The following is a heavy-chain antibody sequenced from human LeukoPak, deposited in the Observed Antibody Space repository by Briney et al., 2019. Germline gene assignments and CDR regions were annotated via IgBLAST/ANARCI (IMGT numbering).Heavy chain of an antibody. Sequence: SETLSLTCTVSGGSIRTSDYYWGCIRQPPGKGLEWIGNIYYSGSTYYIEPLKSRVTISVGTSKNQFSLKVNSVTAADTAVYYCASTSVATKNAFDIWGQGTMVTVSS. J-gene: IGHJ3*02. CDR3: ASTSVATKNAFDI. D-gene: IGHD5-12*01. V-gene: IGHV4-39*01. CDR1: GGSIRTSDYY. CDR2: IYYSGST.